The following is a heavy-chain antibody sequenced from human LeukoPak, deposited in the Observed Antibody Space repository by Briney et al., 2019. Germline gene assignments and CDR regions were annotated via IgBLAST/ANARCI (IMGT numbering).Heavy chain of an antibody. CDR1: GYTFTGYY. D-gene: IGHD6-13*01. Sequence: GASVKVSCKASGYTFTGYYMHWVRQAPGQGLEWMGWINPNSGGTNYAQRFQGRVTMTRDTSISTAYMELSRLRSDDTAVYYCARGLIAAAGGPLFDYWGQGTLVTVSS. CDR2: INPNSGGT. CDR3: ARGLIAAAGGPLFDY. J-gene: IGHJ4*02. V-gene: IGHV1-2*02.